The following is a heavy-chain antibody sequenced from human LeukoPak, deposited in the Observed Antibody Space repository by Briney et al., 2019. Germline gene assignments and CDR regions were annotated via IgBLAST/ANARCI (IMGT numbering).Heavy chain of an antibody. D-gene: IGHD2-8*01. CDR1: GFTVSSNY. V-gene: IGHV3-66*01. CDR2: IYSGGST. CDR3: AGRDNGYYYSMDV. J-gene: IGHJ6*02. Sequence: GSLRLSCAASGFTVSSNYMSWVRHTPGKGLEWVSLIYSGGSTYYADSVKGRFTISRDNSKNTLYLQMNSLRAEDTAVYYCAGRDNGYYYSMDVWGQGTTVTVSS.